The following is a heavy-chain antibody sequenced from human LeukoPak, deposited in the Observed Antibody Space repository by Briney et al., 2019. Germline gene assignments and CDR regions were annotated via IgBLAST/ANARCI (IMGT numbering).Heavy chain of an antibody. CDR3: ARAHIAAAGSDFDY. V-gene: IGHV4-59*12. CDR1: GGSISSYY. J-gene: IGHJ4*02. Sequence: SETLSLTRTVSGGSISSYYWSWIRQPPGKGLEWIGYIYYSGSTNYNPSLKSRVTISVDTSKNQFSLKLSSVTAADTAVYYCARAHIAAAGSDFDYWGQGTLVTVSS. CDR2: IYYSGST. D-gene: IGHD6-13*01.